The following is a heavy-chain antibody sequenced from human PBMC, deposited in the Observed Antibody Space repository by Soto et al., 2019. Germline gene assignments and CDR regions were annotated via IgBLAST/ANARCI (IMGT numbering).Heavy chain of an antibody. J-gene: IGHJ3*02. CDR3: ARVPYGDYVSAFDI. V-gene: IGHV3-33*01. Sequence: SLRLSCAASGFTFSSYGMHWVRQAPGKGLEWVAVIWYDGSNKYYADSVKGRFTISRDNSKNTLYLQMNSLRAEDTAVYYCARVPYGDYVSAFDIWGQGTMVTVSS. D-gene: IGHD4-17*01. CDR1: GFTFSSYG. CDR2: IWYDGSNK.